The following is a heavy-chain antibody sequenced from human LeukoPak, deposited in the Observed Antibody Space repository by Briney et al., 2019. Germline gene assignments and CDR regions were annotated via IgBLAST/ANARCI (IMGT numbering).Heavy chain of an antibody. Sequence: GGSLRLSCAASGFTFSSYAMHWVRQAPGKGLEWVAVISYDGSNKYYADSVKGRFTISRDNSKNTLYLQMNSLRAEDTAVYYCARVGGSTVTSGYWGQGTLVTVSS. V-gene: IGHV3-30*04. J-gene: IGHJ4*02. CDR1: GFTFSSYA. CDR3: ARVGGSTVTSGY. D-gene: IGHD4-17*01. CDR2: ISYDGSNK.